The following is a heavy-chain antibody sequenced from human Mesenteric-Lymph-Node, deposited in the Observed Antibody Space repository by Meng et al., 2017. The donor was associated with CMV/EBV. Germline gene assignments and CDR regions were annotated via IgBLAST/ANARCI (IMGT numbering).Heavy chain of an antibody. J-gene: IGHJ4*01. D-gene: IGHD2-2*01. V-gene: IGHV3-30-3*01. CDR1: GFTFSSYA. CDR3: AKDSKLGYCSTTSCPSNDY. Sequence: GGSLRLSCAASGFTFSSYAMHWVRQAPGKGLEWVAVISYDGSNKYYADSVKGRFTISRDNSKNTLYLQMNSLRAEDTAVYYCAKDSKLGYCSTTSCPSNDYWGQGTLVTVSS. CDR2: ISYDGSNK.